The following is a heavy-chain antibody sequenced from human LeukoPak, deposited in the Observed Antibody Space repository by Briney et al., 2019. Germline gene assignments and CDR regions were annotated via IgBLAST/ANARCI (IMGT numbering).Heavy chain of an antibody. CDR2: ISSSGSTI. J-gene: IGHJ6*03. CDR3: ARKAAAGNYYYYYYMDV. Sequence: GGSLRLSCAASGFTLSSYEMNWVRQAPGKGLEWVSYISSSGSTIYYADSVKGRFTISRDNAKNSLYLQMNSLRAEDTAVYHCARKAAAGNYYYYYYMDVWGKGTTVTVSS. CDR1: GFTLSSYE. D-gene: IGHD6-13*01. V-gene: IGHV3-48*03.